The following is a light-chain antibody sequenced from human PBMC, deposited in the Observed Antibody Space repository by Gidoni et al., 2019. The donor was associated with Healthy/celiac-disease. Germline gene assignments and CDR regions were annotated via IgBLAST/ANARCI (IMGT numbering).Light chain of an antibody. CDR1: QRVLYSSNNKNY. CDR2: WAS. V-gene: IGKV4-1*01. J-gene: IGKJ1*01. Sequence: DIVMTKSPDSLAVALGERATINCKSSQRVLYSSNNKNYLAWYQQKPGQPPKLLIYWASTRESGVPDRFSGSGSGTDFTLTISSLQAEDVAVYYCQQYYSTPTWTFGQGTKVEIK. CDR3: QQYYSTPTWT.